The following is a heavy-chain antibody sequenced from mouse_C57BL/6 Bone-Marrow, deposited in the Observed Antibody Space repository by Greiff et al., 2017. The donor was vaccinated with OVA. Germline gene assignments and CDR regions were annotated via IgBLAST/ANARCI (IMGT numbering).Heavy chain of an antibody. CDR3: ARLHYGSSPYAMDY. D-gene: IGHD1-1*01. CDR1: GYTFTSYW. J-gene: IGHJ4*01. Sequence: VQLQQSGAELVRPGSSVKLSCKASGYTFTSYWMHWVKQRPIQGLEWIGNIDPSDSETHYNQKFKDKATLTVDKSSSTAYMQLSSLTSEDSAVYYWARLHYGSSPYAMDYWGQGTSVTVSS. CDR2: IDPSDSET. V-gene: IGHV1-52*01.